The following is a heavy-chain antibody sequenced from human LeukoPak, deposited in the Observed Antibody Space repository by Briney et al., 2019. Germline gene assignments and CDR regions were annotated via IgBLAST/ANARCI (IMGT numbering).Heavy chain of an antibody. V-gene: IGHV3-7*01. D-gene: IGHD2-21*02. CDR3: ARDGAYCGGDCYTAPYY. J-gene: IGHJ4*02. CDR2: IKQDGSEK. Sequence: GGSLRLSCAASGFTFSSYWMSWVRQAPGKGREGVAYIKQDGSEKYYVDSVKGRFTISRDNAKNSLYLQMNSLRAEDTAVYYCARDGAYCGGDCYTAPYYWGQGTLVTVSS. CDR1: GFTFSSYW.